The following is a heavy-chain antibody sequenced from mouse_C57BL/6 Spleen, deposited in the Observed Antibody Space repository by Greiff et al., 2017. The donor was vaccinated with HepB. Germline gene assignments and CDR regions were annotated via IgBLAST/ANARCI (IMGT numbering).Heavy chain of an antibody. J-gene: IGHJ4*01. CDR2: IDPSDSYT. V-gene: IGHV1-50*01. CDR3: ARSRDY. CDR1: GYTFTSYR. Sequence: QVQLQQPGAELVKPGASVKLSCKASGYTFTSYRMQWVKQRPGQGLEWIGEIDPSDSYTNYNQKFKGKATLTVDTSSSTAYMQLSSLTSEDSAVYYCARSRDYWGQGTSVTVSS.